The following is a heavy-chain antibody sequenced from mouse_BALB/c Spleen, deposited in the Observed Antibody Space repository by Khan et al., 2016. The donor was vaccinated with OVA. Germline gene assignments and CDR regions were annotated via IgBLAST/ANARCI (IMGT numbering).Heavy chain of an antibody. CDR1: GYTFTNYL. J-gene: IGHJ1*01. V-gene: IGHV1-63*02. CDR3: ARYPSWYFDD. Sequence: QVQLKESGAELLRPGTSVKMSCKAGGYTFTNYLIGWVKQRPGHGLEWIGDIYPGVDYTNYNEKFKGKATLTADTSSSTVFMQLSSLTFEDSAIYYCARYPSWYFDDWGAGTTVTVSA. CDR2: IYPGVDYT.